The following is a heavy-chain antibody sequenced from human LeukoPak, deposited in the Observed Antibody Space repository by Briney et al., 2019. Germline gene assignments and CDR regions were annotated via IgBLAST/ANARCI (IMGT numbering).Heavy chain of an antibody. Sequence: GGSLRLSCAASGFTFSSYVMHWVRQAPGKGLEWVALISFDGSYKYYADSVKGRFTISRDNSENTLYLQMNSLRAEDTAVYYCAKAERPYGSGSYPNWGLGTMVTFSS. CDR1: GFTFSSYV. V-gene: IGHV3-30*18. CDR3: AKAERPYGSGSYPN. CDR2: ISFDGSYK. D-gene: IGHD3-10*01. J-gene: IGHJ3*01.